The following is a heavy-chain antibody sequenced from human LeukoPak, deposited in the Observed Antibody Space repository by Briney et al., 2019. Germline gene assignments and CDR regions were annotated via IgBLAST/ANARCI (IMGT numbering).Heavy chain of an antibody. CDR1: GFTFDDYA. CDR3: AKDIEHSSGWYVIDY. D-gene: IGHD6-19*01. Sequence: PGGSLRLSCAASGFTFDDYAMHWVRQAPGKGLEWVSLISWDGGSTYYADSVKGRFTISRDNSKNSLYLQMNSLRAEDTALYYCAKDIEHSSGWYVIDYWGQGTLVTVSS. J-gene: IGHJ4*02. CDR2: ISWDGGST. V-gene: IGHV3-43D*03.